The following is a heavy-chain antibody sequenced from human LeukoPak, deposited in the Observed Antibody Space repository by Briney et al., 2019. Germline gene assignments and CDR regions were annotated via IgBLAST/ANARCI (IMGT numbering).Heavy chain of an antibody. J-gene: IGHJ3*02. Sequence: PGGSLRLSCAASGFTFGSHWMHWVRQAPGKGLVWVSRIHDDGTTTNYADSVKGRFTISRDNAKNTLYLQMNSLRAEDTDVYYCAIVYAVPDKRNALDMWGQGTMVTVSS. CDR2: IHDDGTTT. CDR1: GFTFGSHW. CDR3: AIVYAVPDKRNALDM. D-gene: IGHD2-8*01. V-gene: IGHV3-74*01.